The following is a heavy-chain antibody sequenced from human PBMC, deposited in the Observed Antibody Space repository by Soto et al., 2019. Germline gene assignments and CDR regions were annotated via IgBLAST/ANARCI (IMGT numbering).Heavy chain of an antibody. Sequence: QVQLQESGPGLVKPPQTLSLTCTVSGGSISSGGYYWSWIRQHPGKGLEWIGYIYYSGSTYYNPSLKSRVTISVDTSNNQFSLKLSSVTAADTAVYYCARAEAQSTLWYFDLWGRGTLVTVSS. CDR1: GGSISSGGYY. J-gene: IGHJ2*01. CDR2: IYYSGST. V-gene: IGHV4-31*03. CDR3: ARAEAQSTLWYFDL.